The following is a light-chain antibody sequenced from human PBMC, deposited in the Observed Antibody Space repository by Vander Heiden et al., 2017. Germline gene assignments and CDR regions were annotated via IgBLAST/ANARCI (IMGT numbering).Light chain of an antibody. J-gene: IGKJ1*01. CDR2: AAS. CDR3: QQSYNTPRT. Sequence: DLHMTQSPSSLSASVGDRVTITCRSSQSIGGYLNWYQQKPGKAPTVLMYAASSLQRGVPPRFSGSGSGTDFTLTISSLQPEDFATYYCQQSYNTPRTFGQGTKVEIK. V-gene: IGKV1-39*01. CDR1: QSIGGY.